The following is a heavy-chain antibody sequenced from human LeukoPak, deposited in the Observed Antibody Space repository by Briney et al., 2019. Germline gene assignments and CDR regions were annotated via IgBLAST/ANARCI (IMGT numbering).Heavy chain of an antibody. CDR2: INHSGST. Sequence: KPSETLSLTCAVYGGSFSGYYWSWIRQPPGKGLEWIGEINHSGSTNYNPSLKSRVTISVDTSKNQFSLKLSSVTAADTAVYYCARGQSRRVIRSPTHLDYWGQGTLVTVSS. CDR1: GGSFSGYY. J-gene: IGHJ4*02. V-gene: IGHV4-34*01. D-gene: IGHD1-26*01. CDR3: ARGQSRRVIRSPTHLDY.